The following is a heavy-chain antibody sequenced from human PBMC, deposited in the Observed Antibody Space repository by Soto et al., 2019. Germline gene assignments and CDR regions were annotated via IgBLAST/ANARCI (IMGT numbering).Heavy chain of an antibody. Sequence: EVQLLESGGGLVQPGGSLRLSCAGTGFTFRSYWMSWVRQAPGKGLEWVANIKTDGSEKYYVDSMKGRIAISRDNAKNSLYLQVNSLRVEDTAMYYCARDDHYDTYDYWGQGTLVTVSS. D-gene: IGHD3-3*01. J-gene: IGHJ4*02. CDR1: GFTFRSYW. CDR3: ARDDHYDTYDY. V-gene: IGHV3-7*01. CDR2: IKTDGSEK.